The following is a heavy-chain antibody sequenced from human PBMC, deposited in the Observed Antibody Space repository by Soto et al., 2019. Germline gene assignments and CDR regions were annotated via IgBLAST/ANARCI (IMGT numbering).Heavy chain of an antibody. V-gene: IGHV3-30*18. CDR2: ISYDGSNK. CDR1: GFTFSSYG. D-gene: IGHD6-19*01. CDR3: AKSREQWLGEFVY. J-gene: IGHJ4*02. Sequence: QVQLVESGGGVVQPGRSLRLSCAASGFTFSSYGMHWVRQAPGKGLEWVAVISYDGSNKYYADSVKGRFTISRDNSKNTLYLQMNSLRAEDTAVDYCAKSREQWLGEFVYWGQGTLVTVSS.